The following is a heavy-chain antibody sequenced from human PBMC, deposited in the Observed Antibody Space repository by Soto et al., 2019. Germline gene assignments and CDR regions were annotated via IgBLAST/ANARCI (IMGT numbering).Heavy chain of an antibody. D-gene: IGHD6-13*01. CDR1: GDSISNYY. CDR2: IYYSGST. J-gene: IGHJ3*02. V-gene: IGHV4-59*08. CDR3: ARHLWVGSSWYLGAVDI. Sequence: QVQLQESGPGLVKPSETLSLTCNVSGDSISNYYWSWIRQPPGKGLEWIGYIYYSGSTKSNPSLKSRVTISVDTSKNQFSLKLNSVTAADTAVYYCARHLWVGSSWYLGAVDIWGQGTMVTVSS.